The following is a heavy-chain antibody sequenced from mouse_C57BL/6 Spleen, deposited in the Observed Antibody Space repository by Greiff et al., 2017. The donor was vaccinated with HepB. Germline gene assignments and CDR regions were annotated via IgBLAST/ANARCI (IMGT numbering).Heavy chain of an antibody. D-gene: IGHD3-2*02. Sequence: QVQLKESGAELVRPGTSVKMSCKASGYTFTNYWIGWAKQRPGHGLEWIGDIYPGGGYTNYNEKFKGKATLTADKSSSTAYMQFSSLTSEDSAIYYCARWGDSSGFDYWGQGTTLTVSS. J-gene: IGHJ2*01. CDR2: IYPGGGYT. CDR1: GYTFTNYW. V-gene: IGHV1-63*01. CDR3: ARWGDSSGFDY.